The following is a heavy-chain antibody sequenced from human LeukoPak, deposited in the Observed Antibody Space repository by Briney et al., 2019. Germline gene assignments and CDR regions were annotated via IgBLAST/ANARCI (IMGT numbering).Heavy chain of an antibody. CDR1: GASVSDYY. CDR2: IYYSGSS. CDR3: ARDPTHGAVDI. J-gene: IGHJ3*02. Sequence: TSETLSLTCSVSGASVSDYYWTWVRQPPGKGLEYIGYIYYSGSSNYNPSLKSRVSMSVDTSKSQFSLKMKSVIAADTAVYYCARDPTHGAVDIWGQGTMVTVSS. V-gene: IGHV4-59*02. D-gene: IGHD4-11*01.